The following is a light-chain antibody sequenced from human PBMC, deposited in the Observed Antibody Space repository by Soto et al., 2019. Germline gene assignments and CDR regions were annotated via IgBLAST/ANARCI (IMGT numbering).Light chain of an antibody. CDR1: QSISPW. J-gene: IGKJ5*01. Sequence: DIHMTHSPSTLSASVGDRVTIACRASQSISPWLAWYRQKPGKPPKLLIYGASSLAAGVPSRFSGSGSGTDFTLTISSLQPEDIATYYCQQYKSPPTFGQGTRLDIK. V-gene: IGKV1-5*01. CDR2: GAS. CDR3: QQYKSPPT.